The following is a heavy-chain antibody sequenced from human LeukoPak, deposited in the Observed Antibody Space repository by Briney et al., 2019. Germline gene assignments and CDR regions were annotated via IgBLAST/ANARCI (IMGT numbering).Heavy chain of an antibody. CDR2: IYSGGTT. J-gene: IGHJ2*01. D-gene: IGHD3-10*01. CDR3: VRPSITMVRXVIVPL. Sequence: GGALSLSCAASGFTFSDYYMSWVRQAPGKGLEWVSLIYSGGTTYYVDSVKGRFTISRDNSKNTLYLQMNSLRAEDTAVYYCVRPSITMVRXVIVPLW. V-gene: IGHV3-53*01. CDR1: GFTFSDYY.